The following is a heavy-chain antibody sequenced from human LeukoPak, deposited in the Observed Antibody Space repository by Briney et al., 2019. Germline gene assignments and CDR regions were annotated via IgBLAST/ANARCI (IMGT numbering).Heavy chain of an antibody. Sequence: GGSLRLSCAASGFTFSSYNMNWVRQAPGKWLEWVSSITSGSSYIYYADSVKGRFTISRDNAKNSLYLQMNSLRAEDTAVYYCARDPYSGSYGNYYYYFMDVWGKGTTVTISS. CDR3: ARDPYSGSYGNYYYYFMDV. CDR1: GFTFSSYN. D-gene: IGHD1-26*01. J-gene: IGHJ6*03. CDR2: ITSGSSYI. V-gene: IGHV3-21*01.